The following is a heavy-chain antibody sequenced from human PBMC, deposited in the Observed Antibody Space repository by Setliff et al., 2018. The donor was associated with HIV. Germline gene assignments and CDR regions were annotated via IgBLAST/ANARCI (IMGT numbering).Heavy chain of an antibody. CDR1: GGTFSSYG. J-gene: IGHJ2*01. Sequence: SVKVSCKASGGTFSSYGISWVRQAPGQGLEWMGGVIPIFGTANYAQKFQGRVTITADESTSTVYMDLSSLGSEDTAMYYCAKESTIAARPARCFDLWGRGTLVTVSS. D-gene: IGHD6-6*01. CDR3: AKESTIAARPARCFDL. V-gene: IGHV1-69*13. CDR2: VIPIFGTA.